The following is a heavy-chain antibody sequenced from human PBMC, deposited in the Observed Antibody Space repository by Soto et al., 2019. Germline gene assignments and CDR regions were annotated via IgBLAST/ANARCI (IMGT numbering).Heavy chain of an antibody. D-gene: IGHD6-13*01. J-gene: IGHJ6*02. V-gene: IGHV4-59*01. CDR3: ARELMGIAAAGTNLDYYYYYGMDG. CDR2: IYYSGRT. CDR1: GGPLSSYY. Sequence: PSQTLSLPCTVSGGPLSSYYWSWHRKPPGKALEWTGSIYYSGRTNYNPSLKSRVTISVDTSKSRFSLKRSAVTAADTAVYYCARELMGIAAAGTNLDYYYYYGMDGWGQGTTVTVSS.